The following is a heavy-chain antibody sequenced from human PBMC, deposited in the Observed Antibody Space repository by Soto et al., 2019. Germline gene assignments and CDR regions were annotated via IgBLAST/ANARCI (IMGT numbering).Heavy chain of an antibody. CDR2: IYYSGST. CDR1: GGSISSGDYY. Sequence: PSETLSLTCTVSGGSISSGDYYWSWIRQPPGKGLEWIGYIYYSGSTYYNPSLKSRVTISVDTSKNQFSLKLSSVTAADTAVYYCARGDDSSGYHFDYWGQGTLVTVSS. CDR3: ARGDDSSGYHFDY. V-gene: IGHV4-30-4*01. D-gene: IGHD3-22*01. J-gene: IGHJ4*02.